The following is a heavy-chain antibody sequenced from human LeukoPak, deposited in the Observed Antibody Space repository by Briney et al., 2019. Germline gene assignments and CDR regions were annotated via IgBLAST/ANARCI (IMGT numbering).Heavy chain of an antibody. CDR1: GFTFSSYG. CDR2: ISYDGSNK. CDR3: ARGRGWFDP. V-gene: IGHV3-30*03. Sequence: GGSLRLSCAASGFTFSSYGMHWVRQAPGKGLEWVAVISYDGSNKYYADSVKGRFTISRDNSKNTLYLQMNSLRAEDTAVYYCARGRGWFDPWGQGTLVTVSS. D-gene: IGHD3-10*01. J-gene: IGHJ5*02.